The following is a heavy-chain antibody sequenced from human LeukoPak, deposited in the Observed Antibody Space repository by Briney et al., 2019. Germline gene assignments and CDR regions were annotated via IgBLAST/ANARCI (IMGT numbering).Heavy chain of an antibody. J-gene: IGHJ4*02. V-gene: IGHV4-59*01. CDR1: GGSISSSY. Sequence: SETLSLTCSVSGGSISSSYWSWIRQAPGKGLEWIGQIYYSGSTNYNPSLKSRVTISVDTSNNKFSLKLSSMTAADTAVYYCARHDLGDYYGSGSYPNWGQGTLVTVSS. CDR3: ARHDLGDYYGSGSYPN. CDR2: IYYSGST. D-gene: IGHD3-10*01.